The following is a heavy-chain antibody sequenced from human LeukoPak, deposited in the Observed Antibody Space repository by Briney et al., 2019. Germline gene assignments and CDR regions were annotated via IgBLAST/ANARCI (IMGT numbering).Heavy chain of an antibody. J-gene: IGHJ6*03. Sequence: GASVKVSCKVSGCTLTELSMHWGRQAPGKGLEWMGGFDPEDGETIYAQKFQGRVTMTTDTSTSTAYMELRSLRSDDTAVYYCARGYLHYYYMDVWGKGTTVTISS. CDR1: GCTLTELS. D-gene: IGHD1-14*01. V-gene: IGHV1-24*01. CDR2: FDPEDGET. CDR3: ARGYLHYYYMDV.